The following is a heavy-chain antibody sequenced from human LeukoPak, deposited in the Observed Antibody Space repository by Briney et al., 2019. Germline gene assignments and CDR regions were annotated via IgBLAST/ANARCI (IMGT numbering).Heavy chain of an antibody. CDR1: GGSISSANYY. CDR2: ISYSGST. CDR3: ARSGNYFDY. D-gene: IGHD1-1*01. V-gene: IGHV4-30-4*01. J-gene: IGHJ4*02. Sequence: PSQTLSLTCTVSGGSISSANYYWNWIRQPPGKGLEWIGYISYSGSTHYNPSLKSRATISADTSKNQFSLKLYSVTAADTAVYYCARSGNYFDYWGQGTLVTVSS.